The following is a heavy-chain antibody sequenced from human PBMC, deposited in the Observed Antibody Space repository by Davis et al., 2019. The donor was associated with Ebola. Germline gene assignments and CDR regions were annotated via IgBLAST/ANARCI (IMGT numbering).Heavy chain of an antibody. CDR1: GFTFSTYS. J-gene: IGHJ3*02. Sequence: PGGSLRLSCAASGFTFSTYSMNWVRQAPGKGLEWVSSISSDSDYIYYADSAKGRFTISRDNAKNSLYLQMNSLRAEDTAVYYCAAADIVVVVDGTSYPHAFDTWGQGTVVTVSS. D-gene: IGHD2-15*01. CDR2: ISSDSDYI. V-gene: IGHV3-21*01. CDR3: AAADIVVVVDGTSYPHAFDT.